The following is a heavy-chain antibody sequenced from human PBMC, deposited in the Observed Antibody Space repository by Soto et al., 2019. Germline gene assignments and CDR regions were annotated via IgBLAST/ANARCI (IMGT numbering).Heavy chain of an antibody. CDR1: GFTFSSYG. D-gene: IGHD6-19*01. CDR3: AKDPQDSSAWHL. CDR2: ISHDGSNN. Sequence: RLSCAASGFTFSSYGIQWVRQAPGKGLEWVALISHDGSNNYYADSVKGRFTISRDNSKXXXXLXMXSXRKXXTAVYYCAKDPQDSSAWHLWGQGTLVTVSS. V-gene: IGHV3-30*18. J-gene: IGHJ5*02.